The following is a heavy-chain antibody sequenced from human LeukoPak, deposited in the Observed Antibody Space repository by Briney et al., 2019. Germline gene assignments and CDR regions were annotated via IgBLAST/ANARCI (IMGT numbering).Heavy chain of an antibody. D-gene: IGHD5-18*01. Sequence: ASVTVSCKASGYTFAVYYMHWVRQAPGQGLEWMGWINPNSGDTKYAQNFQGRVTMTRDTSINTVYMELSSLRSDDTAVYYCARNLDVDTAMVFDYWGQGTLVTVSS. V-gene: IGHV1-2*02. CDR3: ARNLDVDTAMVFDY. CDR2: INPNSGDT. CDR1: GYTFAVYY. J-gene: IGHJ4*02.